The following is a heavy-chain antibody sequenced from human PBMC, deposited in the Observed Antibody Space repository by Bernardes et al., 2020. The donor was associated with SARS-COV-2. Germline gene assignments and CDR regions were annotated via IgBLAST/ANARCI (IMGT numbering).Heavy chain of an antibody. CDR2: ISAYNGNT. CDR1: GYTFTSYG. CDR3: ARECKKRDLVWFGEPDYYCYGMDV. V-gene: IGHV1-18*01. Sequence: SVKVSCKASGYTFTSYGITWVRQAPGQGLEWMGWISAYNGNTNHAQKLQGRVTMTTDTSTSTAYMELRSLKSDDTAVYYCARECKKRDLVWFGEPDYYCYGMDVWGQGTTVTVSS. D-gene: IGHD3-10*01. J-gene: IGHJ6*02.